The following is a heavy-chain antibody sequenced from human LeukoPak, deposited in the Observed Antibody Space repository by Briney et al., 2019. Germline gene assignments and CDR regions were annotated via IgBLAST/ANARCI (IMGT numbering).Heavy chain of an antibody. CDR1: GFTFSSYA. CDR3: AKDDSGTYYFPWFDP. J-gene: IGHJ5*02. Sequence: GGSLRLSCAASGFTFSSYAMSWVRQAPGKGLEWVSSISGGGGSTEYADSVKGRFTIPRDNSKNTLYLQMNSLRAEDTAVYYCAKDDSGTYYFPWFDPWGQGSLVTVSS. V-gene: IGHV3-23*01. D-gene: IGHD1-26*01. CDR2: ISGGGGST.